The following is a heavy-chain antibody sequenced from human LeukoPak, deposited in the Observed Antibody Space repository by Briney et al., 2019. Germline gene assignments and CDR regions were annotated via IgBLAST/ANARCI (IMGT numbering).Heavy chain of an antibody. CDR1: GVSISTSNSY. CDR2: MYYTGNT. V-gene: IGHV4-39*07. D-gene: IGHD3-10*01. CDR3: STGMLRGLAPVFLDY. J-gene: IGHJ4*02. Sequence: SETLSLTCTVSGVSISTSNSYWGWIRQPPGKGLEWIGSMYYTGNTYYNASLKSRVTISVDTSKNQFSLKLSSVTAADTAVYYCSTGMLRGLAPVFLDYWGQGTLVTVSS.